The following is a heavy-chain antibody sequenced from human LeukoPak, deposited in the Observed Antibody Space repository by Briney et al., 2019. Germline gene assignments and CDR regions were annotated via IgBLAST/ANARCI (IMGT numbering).Heavy chain of an antibody. Sequence: GRSLRLSCAASGFTFSSYAMHWVRQAPGKGLEWVAVISYDGSNKYYADSVKGRFTISRDNSKNTLYLQMNSLRAEDTAVYHCARGEPWLVLDYWGQGTLVTVSS. CDR3: ARGEPWLVLDY. J-gene: IGHJ4*02. D-gene: IGHD6-19*01. V-gene: IGHV3-30-3*01. CDR2: ISYDGSNK. CDR1: GFTFSSYA.